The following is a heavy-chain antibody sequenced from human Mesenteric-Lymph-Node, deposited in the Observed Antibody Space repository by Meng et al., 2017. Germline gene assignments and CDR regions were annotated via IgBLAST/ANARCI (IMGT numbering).Heavy chain of an antibody. J-gene: IGHJ4*02. Sequence: GSLRLSCTVSGGSISSYYWGWIRQPPGEGLEWIGHIFYTGSTYYNPSLKSRVTISVDTSKNEFSLNVRSVTAADTAVYYCARVLYSSGWNDYWGQGTLVTVSS. D-gene: IGHD6-19*01. CDR3: ARVLYSSGWNDY. CDR2: IFYTGST. V-gene: IGHV4-39*07. CDR1: GGSISSYY.